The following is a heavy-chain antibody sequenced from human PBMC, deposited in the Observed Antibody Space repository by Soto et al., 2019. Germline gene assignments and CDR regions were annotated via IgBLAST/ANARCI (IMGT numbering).Heavy chain of an antibody. V-gene: IGHV3-23*01. D-gene: IGHD2-15*01. CDR2: ISGSGGST. CDR1: GFTFSSYA. J-gene: IGHJ4*02. Sequence: EVQLLESGGGLVQPGGSLRLSCAASGFTFSSYAMSWVRQAPGKGLEWVSAISGSGGSTYYADSVKGRFTISRDNSKNALYLQMNSLRAEDTAVYYCAKGTGGYCCGGSGPREDYWGQGTLVTVSS. CDR3: AKGTGGYCCGGSGPREDY.